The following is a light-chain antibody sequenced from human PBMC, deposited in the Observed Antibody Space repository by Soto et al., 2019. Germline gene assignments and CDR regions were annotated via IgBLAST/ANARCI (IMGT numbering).Light chain of an antibody. CDR3: QQYGSTPKT. J-gene: IGKJ2*01. Sequence: EIVLTQSPGTLSLSPGKRATLSCRASQSVRSSYLAWFQQKPGQAPRLLIYGASSRATGIPDRFSGSESGTDFTLTISRLEPEDVAVYYCQQYGSTPKTFGQGTKLEIK. V-gene: IGKV3-20*01. CDR1: QSVRSSY. CDR2: GAS.